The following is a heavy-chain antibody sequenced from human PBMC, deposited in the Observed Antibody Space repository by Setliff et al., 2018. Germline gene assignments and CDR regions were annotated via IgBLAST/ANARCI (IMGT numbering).Heavy chain of an antibody. D-gene: IGHD3-22*01. Sequence: SVKVSCKASGGTFSNYAISWVRQAPGQGVEWMGGIIPILGIANYAQKFQGRVTMTRDTSTSTVYMELRSLRSDDTAVYYCARGPTIVDWFFDLWGRGTLVTVSS. J-gene: IGHJ2*01. V-gene: IGHV1-69*10. CDR2: IIPILGIA. CDR1: GGTFSNYA. CDR3: ARGPTIVDWFFDL.